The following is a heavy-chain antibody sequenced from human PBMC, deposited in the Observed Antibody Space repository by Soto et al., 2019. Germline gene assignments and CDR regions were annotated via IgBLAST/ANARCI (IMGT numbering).Heavy chain of an antibody. D-gene: IGHD3-10*01. V-gene: IGHV3-33*01. CDR1: GFTFSNYG. Sequence: GGSLRLSCAASGFTFSNYGIHWVRQAPGKGLEWVAVIWYDGSNKYYADSVKGRFTISRDNSKNTLYLQMNSLRAEDTAVYYCARPYGSGPSYSYYGMDVWGQGTTVTVSS. J-gene: IGHJ6*02. CDR3: ARPYGSGPSYSYYGMDV. CDR2: IWYDGSNK.